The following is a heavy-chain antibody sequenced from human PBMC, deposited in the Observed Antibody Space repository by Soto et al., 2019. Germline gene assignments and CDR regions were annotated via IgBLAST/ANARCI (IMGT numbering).Heavy chain of an antibody. CDR2: IYSSGRT. Sequence: QVQLQESGPGLVKPSETLSLTCTVSGGSVSGGSYYWNWIRQPPGKGLEWIGYIYSSGRTNYNPSLKSRVTISIDTSKNQSSLTLTSATAADTAVYYCSRDVDFGEEDVWGQGTPVNVSS. CDR3: SRDVDFGEEDV. J-gene: IGHJ6*02. V-gene: IGHV4-61*01. CDR1: GGSVSGGSYY. D-gene: IGHD4-17*01.